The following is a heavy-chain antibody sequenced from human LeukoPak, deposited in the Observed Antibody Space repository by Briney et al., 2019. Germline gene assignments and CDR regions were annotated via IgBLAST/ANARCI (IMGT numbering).Heavy chain of an antibody. CDR2: INHSGST. CDR1: GGSFSGYY. D-gene: IGHD6-6*01. J-gene: IGHJ4*02. CDR3: ARRLRQRAGLRYFDY. V-gene: IGHV4-34*01. Sequence: PSETLSLTCAVYGGSFSGYYWSWIRQPPGKGLEWIGEINHSGSTNYNPSLKSRVTISVDTSKNQFSLKLSSVTAADTAVYYCARRLRQRAGLRYFDYWGQGTLVTVSS.